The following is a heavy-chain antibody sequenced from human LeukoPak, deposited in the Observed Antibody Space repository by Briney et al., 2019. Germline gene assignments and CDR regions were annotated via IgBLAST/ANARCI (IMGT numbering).Heavy chain of an antibody. D-gene: IGHD3-10*01. CDR3: ARHLWRGGTTDSFDI. J-gene: IGHJ3*02. CDR1: GGSSDSLIYY. Sequence: SETLSLTCTVSGGSSDSLIYYYGWIRQPPGKGLEWIGDIDYSGRTNYNPSLKGRVTISVDASKNQFSLKLSPVTAADTAVYYCARHLWRGGTTDSFDIWGQGTMVSVSS. CDR2: IDYSGRT. V-gene: IGHV4-61*05.